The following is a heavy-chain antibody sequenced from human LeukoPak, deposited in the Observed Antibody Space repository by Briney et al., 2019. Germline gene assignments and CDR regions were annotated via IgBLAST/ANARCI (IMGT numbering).Heavy chain of an antibody. CDR3: ARAAPRDSSGGRWFFDWFDP. Sequence: ASVKVSCKASGYTFTGYYIHWVRQAPGQGHEWVGWINPNSGGTNYAQKFQGRVTMTGDTSISTAYMELSTLRSDDTDVHCCARAAPRDSSGGRWFFDWFDPWGQGTLVTVSS. CDR1: GYTFTGYY. D-gene: IGHD2-15*01. J-gene: IGHJ5*02. CDR2: INPNSGGT. V-gene: IGHV1-2*02.